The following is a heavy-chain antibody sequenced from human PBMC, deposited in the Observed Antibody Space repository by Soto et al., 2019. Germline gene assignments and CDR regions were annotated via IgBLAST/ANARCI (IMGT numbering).Heavy chain of an antibody. J-gene: IGHJ4*02. Sequence: SVKVSCKASGGTFSSYAISWVRQAPGQGLEWMGGIIPIFGTANYAQKFQGRVTITADESTSTAYMELSSLRSEDTAVYYCASYSSSSGFTDYWGQGTLVTVSS. D-gene: IGHD6-6*01. CDR2: IIPIFGTA. CDR3: ASYSSSSGFTDY. V-gene: IGHV1-69*13. CDR1: GGTFSSYA.